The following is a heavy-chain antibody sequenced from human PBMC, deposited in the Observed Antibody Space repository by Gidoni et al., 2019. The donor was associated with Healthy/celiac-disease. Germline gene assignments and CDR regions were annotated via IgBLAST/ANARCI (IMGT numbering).Heavy chain of an antibody. CDR3: ARGRYSSGWYDY. J-gene: IGHJ4*02. CDR2: ISSSSSYI. Sequence: EVQLVESGGGLVKPGGSLRLSCAASGFTFSSYSMNWVRQAPGKGLAWVSSISSSSSYIYYADSVKGRFTISRDNAKNSLYLQMNSLRAEDTAVYYCARGRYSSGWYDYWGQGTLVTVSS. D-gene: IGHD6-19*01. V-gene: IGHV3-21*01. CDR1: GFTFSSYS.